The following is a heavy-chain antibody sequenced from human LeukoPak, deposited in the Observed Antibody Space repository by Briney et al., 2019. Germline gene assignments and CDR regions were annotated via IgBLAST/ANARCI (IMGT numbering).Heavy chain of an antibody. D-gene: IGHD4-11*01. CDR3: ARDFPSYSKYYYYYGMDV. CDR1: GGTFSSYA. CDR2: IIPIFGTA. V-gene: IGHV1-69*13. Sequence: ASVKVSCKASGGTFSSYAISWVRQAPGQGLEWMGGIIPIFGTANYAQKFQGRVTITADESTSTAYMELSSLRSEDTAVYYCARDFPSYSKYYYYYGMDVWDQGTTVTVSS. J-gene: IGHJ6*02.